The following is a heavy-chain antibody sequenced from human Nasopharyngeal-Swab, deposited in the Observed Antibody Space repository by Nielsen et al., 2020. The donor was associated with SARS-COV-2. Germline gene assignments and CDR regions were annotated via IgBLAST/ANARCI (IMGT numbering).Heavy chain of an antibody. V-gene: IGHV3-11*06. CDR3: ARYSSGWNFDY. J-gene: IGHJ4*02. Sequence: LTCAASGFTFSDYYMSWIRQAPGKGLEWVSYISSSSSDTNYADSVKGRFIISRDNAKNSLYLQMNSLRAEDTAVYYCARYSSGWNFDYWGQGILVTVSS. CDR2: ISSSSSDT. D-gene: IGHD6-19*01. CDR1: GFTFSDYY.